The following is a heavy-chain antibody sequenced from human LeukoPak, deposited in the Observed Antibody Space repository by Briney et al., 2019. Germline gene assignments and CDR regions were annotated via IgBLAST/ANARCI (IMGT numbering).Heavy chain of an antibody. D-gene: IGHD2-15*01. CDR3: ARPDSAYSWFDP. CDR1: GGSISSSSYY. J-gene: IGHJ5*02. Sequence: SETLSLTCTVSGGSISSSSYYWGWIRQPPGKGLEWIGSIYYSGSTCYNPSLKSRVTISVDTSKNQFSLKLSSVTAADTAAYYCARPDSAYSWFDPWGQGTLVTVSS. V-gene: IGHV4-39*01. CDR2: IYYSGST.